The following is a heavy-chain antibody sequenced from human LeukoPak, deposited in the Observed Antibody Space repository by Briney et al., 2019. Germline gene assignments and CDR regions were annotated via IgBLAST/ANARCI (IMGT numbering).Heavy chain of an antibody. CDR2: ISYDGSNK. V-gene: IGHV3-30*18. CDR1: GFTLSSYG. Sequence: GGSLRLSCAASGFTLSSYGMHWVRQAPGKGLEWVAVISYDGSNKYYADSVKGRFTISRDNSKNTLYLQMNSLRAEDTAVYYCAKDPLEDYWGQGTLVTVSS. D-gene: IGHD1-1*01. J-gene: IGHJ4*02. CDR3: AKDPLEDY.